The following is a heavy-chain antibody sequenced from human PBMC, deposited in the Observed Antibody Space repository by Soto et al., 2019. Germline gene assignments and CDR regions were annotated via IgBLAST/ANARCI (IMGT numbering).Heavy chain of an antibody. V-gene: IGHV3-21*01. D-gene: IGHD1-1*01. J-gene: IGHJ4*02. Sequence: EVQLVESGGGLVKPGGSLRLSCAASGFTFSSYSMNWVRQAPGKGLEWVSSISSSSSYIYYADSVKGRFTISRDNAKNSLYQQMNSLRAEDTAVYYCARDPTGTIGSVGYYFDYWGQGTLVTVSS. CDR1: GFTFSSYS. CDR3: ARDPTGTIGSVGYYFDY. CDR2: ISSSSSYI.